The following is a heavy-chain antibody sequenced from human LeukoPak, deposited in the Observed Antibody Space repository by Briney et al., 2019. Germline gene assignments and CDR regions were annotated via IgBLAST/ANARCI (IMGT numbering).Heavy chain of an antibody. J-gene: IGHJ4*02. CDR1: GFTFRSYT. Sequence: PGGSLRLSCATPGFTFRSYTMSWVRQAPGEGLEWVSAITDSGGSTYYSDSVKGRFTISRDNSKNTLYLQMNTLRAEDTAIYYCAKGSSGSRPYYFDYWGQGTLVTVSS. CDR2: ITDSGGST. V-gene: IGHV3-23*01. D-gene: IGHD3-22*01. CDR3: AKGSSGSRPYYFDY.